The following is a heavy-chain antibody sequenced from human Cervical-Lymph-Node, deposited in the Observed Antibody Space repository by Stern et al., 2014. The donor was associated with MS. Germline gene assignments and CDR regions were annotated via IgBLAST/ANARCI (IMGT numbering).Heavy chain of an antibody. V-gene: IGHV4-59*01. J-gene: IGHJ6*02. CDR1: GGSISSYY. CDR2: IYYGGSN. Sequence: QLQLQESGPGLVKPSETLSLTCTVSGGSISSYYWSWIRQPPGKGLEWIGFIYYGGSNNYNTSLKSRVTISVDTPKNQFSLKLSSVTAADTAVYYWARVPHRYYGMDVWGQGTTVTVSS. CDR3: ARVPHRYYGMDV.